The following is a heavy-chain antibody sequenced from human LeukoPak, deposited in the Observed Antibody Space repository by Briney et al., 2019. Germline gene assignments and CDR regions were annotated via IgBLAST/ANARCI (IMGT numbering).Heavy chain of an antibody. CDR2: ISSSSSYI. CDR3: ARGYSGSYSYARYYYYMDV. J-gene: IGHJ6*03. V-gene: IGHV3-21*01. CDR1: GFTFSSYS. D-gene: IGHD1-26*01. Sequence: GGSLRLSCAASGFTFSSYSMNWVRQAPGKGLEWVSSISSSSSYIYYADSVKGRFTISRDNAKNSLYLQMNSLRAEDTAVYYCARGYSGSYSYARYYYYMDVWGKGTTVTVSS.